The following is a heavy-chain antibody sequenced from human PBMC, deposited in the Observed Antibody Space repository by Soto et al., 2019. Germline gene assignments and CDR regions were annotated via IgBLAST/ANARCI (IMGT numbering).Heavy chain of an antibody. CDR1: GFTFSSYS. Sequence: GGSLRLSCVASGFTFSSYSMSWVRQASGKGLEWVSGFRAGGDDGTTYYADSVKGRFTISRDNSKNTLFLQMNSLRAEDTAMYYCAKKVNSGSGSQYFDYFGQGTLVTVSS. D-gene: IGHD3-10*01. CDR3: AKKVNSGSGSQYFDY. V-gene: IGHV3-23*01. J-gene: IGHJ4*02. CDR2: FRAGGDDGTT.